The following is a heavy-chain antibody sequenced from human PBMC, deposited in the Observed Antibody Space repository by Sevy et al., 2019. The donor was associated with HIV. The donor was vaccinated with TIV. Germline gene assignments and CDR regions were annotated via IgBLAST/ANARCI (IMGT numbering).Heavy chain of an antibody. CDR2: VNARTGDT. V-gene: IGHV1-3*01. CDR3: ARDFCSGGSCYSAFVY. CDR1: GYTFTSYI. Sequence: ASVKVSCKASGYTFTSYIIYWVRQAPGQSLEWMGWVNARTGDTKYSQKFQGRVSIPRDTSASTAYMELNSLRSEDTAVYYCARDFCSGGSCYSAFVYWGQGTLVTVSS. D-gene: IGHD2-15*01. J-gene: IGHJ4*02.